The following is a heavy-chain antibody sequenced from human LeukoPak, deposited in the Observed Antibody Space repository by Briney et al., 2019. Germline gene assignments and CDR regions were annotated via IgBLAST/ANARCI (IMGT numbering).Heavy chain of an antibody. CDR2: IYTSGST. J-gene: IGHJ4*02. CDR3: ARGDYDILTGYLGFDY. D-gene: IGHD3-9*01. Sequence: SETLSLTCTVSGGSISSYYWSWIQQPAGKGLEWIGRIYTSGSTNYNPSLKSRVTMSVDTSKNQFSLKLSSVTAADTAVYYCARGDYDILTGYLGFDYWGQGTLVTVSS. CDR1: GGSISSYY. V-gene: IGHV4-4*07.